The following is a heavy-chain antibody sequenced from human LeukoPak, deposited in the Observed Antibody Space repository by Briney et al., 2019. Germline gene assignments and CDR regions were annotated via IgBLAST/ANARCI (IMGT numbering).Heavy chain of an antibody. D-gene: IGHD3-9*01. CDR3: ARASSKQLAGYLPDGFDI. CDR2: ISSSGTYV. Sequence: GGSLRLSCAASGFAFSSYSMNWVRQAPEKGLEWVSSISSSGTYVYYADSVKGRFTISRDNAKNSLSLQMNSLRADDAAVYYCARASSKQLAGYLPDGFDIWGQGTMVTVSS. V-gene: IGHV3-21*01. CDR1: GFAFSSYS. J-gene: IGHJ3*02.